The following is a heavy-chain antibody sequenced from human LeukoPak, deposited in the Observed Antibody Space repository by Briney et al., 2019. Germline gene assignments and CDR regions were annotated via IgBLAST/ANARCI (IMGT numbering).Heavy chain of an antibody. CDR1: GFTFSSYG. V-gene: IGHV3-30*18. CDR3: AKDSLGGRNYFDY. CDR2: ISYDGSNK. D-gene: IGHD1-26*01. Sequence: PGRSLRLSCAASGFTFSSYGMHWVRHAPGKGLEWVAIISYDGSNKYYADSVKGRFTISRDNSKNTLYLQMNSLRAEDTAVYYCAKDSLGGRNYFDYWGQGTLVTVSS. J-gene: IGHJ4*02.